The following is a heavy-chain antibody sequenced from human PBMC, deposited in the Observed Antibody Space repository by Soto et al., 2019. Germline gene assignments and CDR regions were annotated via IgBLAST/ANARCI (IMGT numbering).Heavy chain of an antibody. D-gene: IGHD6-19*01. CDR2: VYNSGTS. J-gene: IGHJ4*02. V-gene: IGHV4-61*03. CDR1: GGSVSSDGFY. Sequence: PSDTLSLTCTVSGGSVSSDGFYWSWIRQPPGKGLEWVAYVYNSGTSSHNPSLKGRFSISVDKSKNHFYLKMTSVTAADTAVYYCAREARNSNGWFYFGSWGQGTLVTVSS. CDR3: AREARNSNGWFYFGS.